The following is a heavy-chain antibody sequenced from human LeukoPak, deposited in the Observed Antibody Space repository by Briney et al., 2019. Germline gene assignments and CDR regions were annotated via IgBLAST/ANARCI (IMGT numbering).Heavy chain of an antibody. CDR3: ARDASPDSSWYR. D-gene: IGHD6-13*01. Sequence: GGSLRLSCAASGFXFSSYDMHWVRQATGKGLEWVSAIGTAGDPYYPGSVKGRFTISRENAKNSLYLQMNSLRAEDAAVYYCARDASPDSSWYRWGQGTLVTVSS. CDR2: IGTAGDP. CDR1: GFXFSSYD. V-gene: IGHV3-13*05. J-gene: IGHJ4*02.